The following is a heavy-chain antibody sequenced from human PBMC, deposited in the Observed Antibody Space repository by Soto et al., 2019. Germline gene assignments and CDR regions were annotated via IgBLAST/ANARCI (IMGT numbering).Heavy chain of an antibody. Sequence: SETLSLTCAVYGGSFSGYYWSWIRQPPGKGLEWIGEINHSGSTNYNPSLKSRVTISVDTSKNQFSLKLSSVTAADTAVYYCARSLGLRFLEWSHYGMGVWGQGTTVTVSS. D-gene: IGHD3-3*01. CDR1: GGSFSGYY. J-gene: IGHJ6*02. V-gene: IGHV4-34*01. CDR3: ARSLGLRFLEWSHYGMGV. CDR2: INHSGST.